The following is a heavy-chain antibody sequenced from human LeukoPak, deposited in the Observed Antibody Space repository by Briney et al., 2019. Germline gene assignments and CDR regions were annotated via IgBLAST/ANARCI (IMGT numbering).Heavy chain of an antibody. V-gene: IGHV3-74*01. CDR1: GFTFSTYW. Sequence: GGSLRLSCAASGFTFSTYWMHWVRQAPGQGPVWVSRISPDGSTTTYADSVRGRFSISRDNAQNTLYMQMNSLRVDDTAVYYCVRGSSTWSPLGDYWGQGTLVTVST. J-gene: IGHJ4*02. CDR2: ISPDGSTT. CDR3: VRGSSTWSPLGDY. D-gene: IGHD6-13*01.